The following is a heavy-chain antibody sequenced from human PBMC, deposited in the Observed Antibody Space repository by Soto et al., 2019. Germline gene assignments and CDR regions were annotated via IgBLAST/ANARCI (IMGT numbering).Heavy chain of an antibody. Sequence: GESLKISCKGSGYSFSNDWIGWVRQMPGKGLEWMGIIYPGDSDTRYSPSFKGQVTISADKSISTAYLQWSSLKASDTAMYYCARRKSGYDSTSYYGMDVWGQGTTVTVSS. CDR2: IYPGDSDT. J-gene: IGHJ6*02. D-gene: IGHD5-12*01. CDR1: GYSFSNDW. CDR3: ARRKSGYDSTSYYGMDV. V-gene: IGHV5-51*01.